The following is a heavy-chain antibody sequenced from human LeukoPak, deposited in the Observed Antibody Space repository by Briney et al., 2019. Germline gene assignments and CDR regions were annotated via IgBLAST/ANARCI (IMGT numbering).Heavy chain of an antibody. J-gene: IGHJ5*02. Sequence: GRVTITRDTSTSTAYMELRSLRSDDTAVYYCARDAVAGTMRWFDPWGQGTLVTVSS. CDR3: ARDAVAGTMRWFDP. V-gene: IGHV1-18*01. D-gene: IGHD6-19*01.